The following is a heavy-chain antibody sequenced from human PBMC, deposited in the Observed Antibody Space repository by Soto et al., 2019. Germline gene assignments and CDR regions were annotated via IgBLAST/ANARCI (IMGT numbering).Heavy chain of an antibody. CDR3: ARGRGYCDFNTCHYDFAL. J-gene: IGHJ4*02. V-gene: IGHV3-13*01. CDR1: GFIFSNYD. CDR2: IDTGGDT. D-gene: IGHD2-15*01. Sequence: EVQLVESGGGLVQPGGSLRLSCAASGFIFSNYDMHWVRQTAGEGLEWVSVIDTGGDTYYPDSVKGRFSISRENAKNSLYLQMNNLRAGDTAVYCCARGRGYCDFNTCHYDFALWGPGTQVTVSA.